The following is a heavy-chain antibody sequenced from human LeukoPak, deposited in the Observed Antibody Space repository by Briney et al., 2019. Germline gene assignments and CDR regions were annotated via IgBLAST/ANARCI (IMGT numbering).Heavy chain of an antibody. J-gene: IGHJ4*02. CDR3: TRDPSGSFDDY. V-gene: IGHV3-49*04. CDR1: GFTFGDYA. CDR2: IRSKAYGGTT. D-gene: IGHD1-26*01. Sequence: GRSLRLSCTASGFTFGDYAMSWVRQAPGKGREWVGFIRSKAYGGTTEYAASVKGRFTISRDDSKSIAYLQMNSLKTEDTAVYYCTRDPSGSFDDYWGQGTLVTVSS.